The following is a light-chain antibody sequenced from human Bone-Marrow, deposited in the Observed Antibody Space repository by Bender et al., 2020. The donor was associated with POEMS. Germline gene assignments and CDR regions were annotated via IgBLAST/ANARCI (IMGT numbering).Light chain of an antibody. V-gene: IGLV1-44*01. Sequence: QSVLAQPPSASGTPGQRVVISCSGSRSNIGSNTVSWYQQVPGTAPKLLIYNTIERPSGVPNRFSGSKSGTSASLAISGLQSDDEADYYCGTWDDSVNGFWVFGGGTKLTVL. J-gene: IGLJ3*02. CDR1: RSNIGSNT. CDR3: GTWDDSVNGFWV. CDR2: NTI.